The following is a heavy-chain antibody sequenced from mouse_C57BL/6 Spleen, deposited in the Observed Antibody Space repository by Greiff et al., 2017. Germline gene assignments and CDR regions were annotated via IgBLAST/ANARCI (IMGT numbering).Heavy chain of an antibody. J-gene: IGHJ4*01. D-gene: IGHD3-1*01. V-gene: IGHV5-16*01. CDR3: ARDRGTAMDY. Sequence: EVKLMESEGGLVQPGRSMKLSCTASGFTFSDYYMAWVRQVPEKGLEWVANINYDGSSTYYLDSLKSRFIISRDNAKNILYLQMSSLKSEDTATYYCARDRGTAMDYWGQGTSVTVSS. CDR1: GFTFSDYY. CDR2: INYDGSST.